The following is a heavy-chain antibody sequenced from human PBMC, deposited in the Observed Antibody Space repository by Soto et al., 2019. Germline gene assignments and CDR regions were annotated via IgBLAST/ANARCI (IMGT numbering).Heavy chain of an antibody. Sequence: GGSLRLSSTASGSTFSSSAMSWVRQAPGKGLEWVSISSASGGSTYHADSVKGRFSISRDNSKNTLYLQMTRLRTEDTAVYYCAKDGQWLDVHFDYWGQGALVTVSS. CDR1: GSTFSSSA. J-gene: IGHJ4*02. D-gene: IGHD6-19*01. CDR2: SSASGGST. CDR3: AKDGQWLDVHFDY. V-gene: IGHV3-23*01.